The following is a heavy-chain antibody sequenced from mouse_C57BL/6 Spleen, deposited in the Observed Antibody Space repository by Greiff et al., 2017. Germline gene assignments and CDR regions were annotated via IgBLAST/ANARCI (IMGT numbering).Heavy chain of an antibody. CDR3: AKCAVVAGDWYFDV. J-gene: IGHJ1*03. CDR1: GFSLTSYG. CDR2: IWRGGST. V-gene: IGHV2-5*01. D-gene: IGHD1-1*01. Sequence: VQLQQSGPGLVQPSQSLSITCTVSGFSLTSYGVHWVRQSPGKGLEWLGVIWRGGSTDYNAAFMSRLSITKDNYKSQVFFKMNRLQADDTAIYYCAKCAVVAGDWYFDVWGTGTTVTVSS.